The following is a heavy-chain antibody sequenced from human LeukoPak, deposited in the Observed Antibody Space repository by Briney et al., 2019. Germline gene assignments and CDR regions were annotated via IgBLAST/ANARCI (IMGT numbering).Heavy chain of an antibody. D-gene: IGHD6-13*01. V-gene: IGHV4-61*02. Sequence: PSQTLSLTCTVSGGSISSGSYYWSWIRQPAGKGLEWIGRIYTSGSTNYNPSLKSRVTISVDTSKNQFSLKLSSVTAADTAVYYCAREGWDIAAAGALGYWGQGTLVTVSS. CDR3: AREGWDIAAAGALGY. J-gene: IGHJ4*02. CDR2: IYTSGST. CDR1: GGSISSGSYY.